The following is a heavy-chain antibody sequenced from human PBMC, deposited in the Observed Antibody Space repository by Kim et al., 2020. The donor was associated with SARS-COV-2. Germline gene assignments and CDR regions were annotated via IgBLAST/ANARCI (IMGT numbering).Heavy chain of an antibody. V-gene: IGHV3-21*01. CDR2: ISSSSSYI. CDR3: ARDGTGSTSCPNDY. D-gene: IGHD2-2*01. Sequence: GGSLRLSCAASGFTFSSYSMNWVRQAPGKGLEWVSSISSSSSYIYYADSVKGRFTISRDNAKNSLYLQMNSLRAEDTAVYYCARDGTGSTSCPNDYWGQGTLVTVSS. J-gene: IGHJ4*02. CDR1: GFTFSSYS.